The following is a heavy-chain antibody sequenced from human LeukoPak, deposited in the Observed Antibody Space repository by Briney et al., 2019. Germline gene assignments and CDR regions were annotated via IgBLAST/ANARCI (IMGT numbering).Heavy chain of an antibody. D-gene: IGHD6-6*01. CDR3: ARCSRIAARPLWLDY. CDR1: GGSFSGYY. Sequence: SETLSLTCAVCGGSFSGYYWSWIHQPPGKGLEWIGEINHSGSTNYNPSLKSRVTISVDTSKNQFSLKLSSVTAADTAVYYCARCSRIAARPLWLDYWGQGTLVTVSS. CDR2: INHSGST. V-gene: IGHV4-34*01. J-gene: IGHJ4*02.